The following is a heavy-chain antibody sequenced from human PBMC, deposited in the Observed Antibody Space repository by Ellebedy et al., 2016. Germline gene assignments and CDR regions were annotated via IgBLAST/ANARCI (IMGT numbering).Heavy chain of an antibody. J-gene: IGHJ4*02. CDR1: GFTFSDFW. CDR3: ARGGVVAGADY. V-gene: IGHV3-7*03. CDR2: IKEDGSFK. Sequence: GESLKISCAASGFTFSDFWMTWVRRVPGKGLEWVASIKEDGSFKYYVDSVQGRFTISRDNAKNSLYLQMNSLRGEDTAVYYCARGGVVAGADYWGQGTLVTVSS. D-gene: IGHD6-19*01.